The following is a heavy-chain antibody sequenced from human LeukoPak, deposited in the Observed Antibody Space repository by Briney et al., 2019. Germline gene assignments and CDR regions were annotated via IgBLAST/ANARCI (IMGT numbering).Heavy chain of an antibody. J-gene: IGHJ6*03. Sequence: SETLSLTRSVSGGSLSIYHWSWIRDPPGRGLEWVGYISYTGSTDYNPSFKSRVTISVDTSRNQFSLKLNSVTAADTAVYYCAKAPPKEHDFWSGYYNYMDVWGKGTTVTVSS. CDR3: AKAPPKEHDFWSGYYNYMDV. V-gene: IGHV4-59*12. CDR2: ISYTGST. CDR1: GGSLSIYH. D-gene: IGHD3-3*01.